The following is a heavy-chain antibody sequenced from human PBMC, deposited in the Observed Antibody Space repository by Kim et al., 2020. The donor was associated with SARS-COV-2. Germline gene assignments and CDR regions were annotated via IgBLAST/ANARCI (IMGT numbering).Heavy chain of an antibody. CDR3: ARDFVLRYFDWSPLPGDYGMAS. CDR2: ISSSSSYT. Sequence: GGSLRLSCAASGFTFSSYSMNWVRQAPGKGLEWVSSISSSSSYTYYADSVKGRFTISRDNAKNSLYLQMNSLRAEDTALYYCARDFVLRYFDWSPLPGDYGMASGGQGTRSPSPQ. J-gene: IGHJ6*01. D-gene: IGHD3-9*01. V-gene: IGHV3-21*01. CDR1: GFTFSSYS.